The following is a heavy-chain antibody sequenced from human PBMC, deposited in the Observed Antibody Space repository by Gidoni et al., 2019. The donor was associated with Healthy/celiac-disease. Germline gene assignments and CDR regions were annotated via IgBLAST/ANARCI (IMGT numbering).Heavy chain of an antibody. J-gene: IGHJ3*02. CDR3: ARAGGGSYWGAFDI. V-gene: IGHV3-13*05. CDR1: GFTFSSYA. Sequence: EVQLVESGGGLLQPGGSLRLSCAASGFTFSSYAMHWVRQATGKGLGGVAAMGTAGDPDYPGSVKGRFTISRENAKNSLYLQMNSLRAGDTAVYYCARAGGGSYWGAFDIWGQGTMVTVSS. CDR2: MGTAGDP. D-gene: IGHD1-26*01.